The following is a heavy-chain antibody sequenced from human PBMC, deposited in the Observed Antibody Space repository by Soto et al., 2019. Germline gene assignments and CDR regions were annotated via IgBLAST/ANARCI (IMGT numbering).Heavy chain of an antibody. Sequence: GGSLRLSCAASGFTFSSYGMHWVRQAPGKGLEWVAVISYDGSDKYYADSVKGRFTISRDNSKNTLYLQMISLRAEDTAVYYCAKDGRLGYCSGGSCYYDYWGQGTLVTVSS. V-gene: IGHV3-30*18. CDR3: AKDGRLGYCSGGSCYYDY. CDR1: GFTFSSYG. J-gene: IGHJ4*02. D-gene: IGHD2-15*01. CDR2: ISYDGSDK.